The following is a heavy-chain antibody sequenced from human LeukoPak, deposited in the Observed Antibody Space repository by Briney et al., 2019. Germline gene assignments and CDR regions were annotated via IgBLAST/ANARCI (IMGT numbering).Heavy chain of an antibody. D-gene: IGHD3-10*01. Sequence: SETLSLTCSVSGGSISTYYWSWIRQPPGKGLEWIGYIYYSGSTNYNPSLKSRVSISVDTSKNQSSLKLTSVTAADTAVYYCARDNRHYYGSGTYFWFDPWGQGTLVTVSS. CDR3: ARDNRHYYGSGTYFWFDP. J-gene: IGHJ5*02. CDR1: GGSISTYY. V-gene: IGHV4-59*01. CDR2: IYYSGST.